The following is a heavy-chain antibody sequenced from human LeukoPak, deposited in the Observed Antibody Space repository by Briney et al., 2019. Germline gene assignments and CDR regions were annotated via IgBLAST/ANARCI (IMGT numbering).Heavy chain of an antibody. CDR3: ARDESDYYDSSGLHY. Sequence: ASVKVSCKASGYTFTSYYMHWVRQAPGQGLEWMGIINPSGGSTSYAQKFQGRVTMTRDMSTSTVYMELSSLRSEDTAVYYCARDESDYYDSSGLHYWGQGTLVTVSS. D-gene: IGHD3-22*01. J-gene: IGHJ4*02. CDR1: GYTFTSYY. V-gene: IGHV1-46*01. CDR2: INPSGGST.